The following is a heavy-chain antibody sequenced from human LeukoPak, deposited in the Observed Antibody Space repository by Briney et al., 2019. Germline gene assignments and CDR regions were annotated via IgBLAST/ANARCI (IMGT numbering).Heavy chain of an antibody. CDR2: ISYDGSNK. J-gene: IGHJ4*02. Sequence: GRSLRLSCAASGFTFSSYGMHWVRQAPGKGLEWVAVISYDGSNKYYADSVKGRFTISRDNSKNTLYLQMNSLRAEDTAVYYCAKDLDYYDSSGYYYWGQGTLVTVSS. D-gene: IGHD3-22*01. CDR1: GFTFSSYG. CDR3: AKDLDYYDSSGYYY. V-gene: IGHV3-30*18.